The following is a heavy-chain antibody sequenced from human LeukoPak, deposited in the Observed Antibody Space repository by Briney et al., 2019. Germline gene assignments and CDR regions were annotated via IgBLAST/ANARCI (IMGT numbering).Heavy chain of an antibody. J-gene: IGHJ4*02. CDR2: IRSKAYGGTT. D-gene: IGHD2-8*01. CDR3: SRVMVGVSIIDC. V-gene: IGHV3-49*04. Sequence: GGSLRLSCTASGFTFGDYLMTWVRQAPGKGLEWVGFIRSKAYGGTTEYAASVKGRFIISRDDSKSIAYLQMNSLRVEDTAVYYCSRVMVGVSIIDCWGQGTLVTVSS. CDR1: GFTFGDYL.